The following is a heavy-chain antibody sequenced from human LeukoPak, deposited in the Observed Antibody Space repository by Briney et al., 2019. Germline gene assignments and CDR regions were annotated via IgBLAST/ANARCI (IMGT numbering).Heavy chain of an antibody. Sequence: PGGSLRLSCAASGFTFSSYAMSWARQAPGKGLEWVSAISGSGGSTYYADSVKGRFTISRDNSKNTLYLQMNSLRAEDTAVYYCAKGGAYYYDSSAYYRDWGQGTLVTVSS. V-gene: IGHV3-23*01. CDR3: AKGGAYYYDSSAYYRD. D-gene: IGHD3-22*01. CDR1: GFTFSSYA. CDR2: ISGSGGST. J-gene: IGHJ4*02.